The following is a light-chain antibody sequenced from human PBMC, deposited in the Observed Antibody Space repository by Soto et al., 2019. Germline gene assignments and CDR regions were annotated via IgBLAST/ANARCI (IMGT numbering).Light chain of an antibody. J-gene: IGKJ1*01. CDR1: QRVSSN. V-gene: IGKV3D-15*01. Sequence: EVVMTQSPATLSVSPGERATLSCRASQRVSSNLAWYQQTPGQAPRLLIFDASTRATGIPARFSGSGSGTDFTLTIISLQSEDFAVYYCQQYDNWLGTFGQGTKVEVK. CDR3: QQYDNWLGT. CDR2: DAS.